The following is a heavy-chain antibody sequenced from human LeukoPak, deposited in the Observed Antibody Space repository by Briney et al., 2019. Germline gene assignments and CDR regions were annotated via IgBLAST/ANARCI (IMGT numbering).Heavy chain of an antibody. V-gene: IGHV3-64*02. CDR3: ARERYSNYDGDGFDI. CDR2: ISGDGGRT. Sequence: GGSLRLSCAASRFTFSNFAMHWVRQAPGKGLEYVSGISGDGGRTYYADSVKGRFTISRDNSMNTLYVQMGGLRDEDTAVYYCARERYSNYDGDGFDIWGQGTMVTVSS. D-gene: IGHD4-11*01. J-gene: IGHJ3*02. CDR1: RFTFSNFA.